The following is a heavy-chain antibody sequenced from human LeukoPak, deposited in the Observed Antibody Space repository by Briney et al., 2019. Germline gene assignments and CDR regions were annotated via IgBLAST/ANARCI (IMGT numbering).Heavy chain of an antibody. CDR2: ISAYNGNT. D-gene: IGHD6-19*01. CDR1: GYTFTGYY. V-gene: IGHV1-18*04. Sequence: ASVKVSCKASGYTFTGYYMHWVRQAPGQGLEWMGWISAYNGNTNYAQKLQGRVTMTTDTSTSTAYMELRSLRSDDTAVYYCARVVAGFDYWGQGTLVTVSS. CDR3: ARVVAGFDY. J-gene: IGHJ4*02.